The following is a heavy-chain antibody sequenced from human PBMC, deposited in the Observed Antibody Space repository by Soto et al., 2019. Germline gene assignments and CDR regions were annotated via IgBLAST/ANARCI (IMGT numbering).Heavy chain of an antibody. Sequence: PSETLSLTCTVSGGSISSGGYYWSWIRQHPGKGLEWIGYIYYSGSTYYNPSLKSRVTISVDTSKNQFSLKLSSVTAADTAVYYCAREEDSGSWTVDYWGQGTLVTVSS. V-gene: IGHV4-31*03. CDR2: IYYSGST. D-gene: IGHD6-13*01. CDR1: GGSISSGGYY. CDR3: AREEDSGSWTVDY. J-gene: IGHJ4*02.